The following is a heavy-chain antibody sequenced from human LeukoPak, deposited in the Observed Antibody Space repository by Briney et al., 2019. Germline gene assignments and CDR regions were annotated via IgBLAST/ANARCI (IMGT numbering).Heavy chain of an antibody. CDR2: ISGSGGST. CDR3: AKAPRIVGATIPPY. CDR1: RFTFSSYA. V-gene: IGHV3-23*01. D-gene: IGHD1-26*01. J-gene: IGHJ4*02. Sequence: RGSLRHSSAASRFTFSSYAMSSVRQAPGKGLERGSAISGSGGSTYYADSVKGRFTISRDNSKNTLYLQMNSLRAEDTAVYYCAKAPRIVGATIPPYWGQGTLVTVSP.